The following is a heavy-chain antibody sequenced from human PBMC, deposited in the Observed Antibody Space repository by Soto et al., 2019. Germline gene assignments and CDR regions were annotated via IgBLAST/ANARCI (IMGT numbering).Heavy chain of an antibody. V-gene: IGHV4-30-4*01. Sequence: PSETLSLTCTLSGGSITFGDYYWTWIRQPPGKGLEWIGSISYSGNTYDSSSLRSRLALSVDTSENQFSLRLTSVTAADTAVYYCAKGTYHYAYGKYIRDGFNNWGQGTLVTVSS. CDR2: ISYSGNT. D-gene: IGHD3-16*02. CDR1: GGSITFGDYY. J-gene: IGHJ4*03. CDR3: AKGTYHYAYGKYIRDGFNN.